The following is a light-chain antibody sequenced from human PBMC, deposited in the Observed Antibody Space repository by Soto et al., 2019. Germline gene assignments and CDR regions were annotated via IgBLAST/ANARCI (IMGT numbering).Light chain of an antibody. Sequence: DIQMTQSPSSLSASVGDRVTITCRASQGIKTHLNWYQQKAGKAPRVLIYKASTLKSGVPSRFSGSGSGTEFTLPISSMQHHDFATYYCQQYNTYPEAFSTGTKVAIK. CDR1: QGIKTH. J-gene: IGKJ1*01. CDR3: QQYNTYPEA. CDR2: KAS. V-gene: IGKV1-5*03.